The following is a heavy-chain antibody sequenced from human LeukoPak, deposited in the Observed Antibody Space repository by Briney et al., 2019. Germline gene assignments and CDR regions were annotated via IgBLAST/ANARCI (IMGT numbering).Heavy chain of an antibody. CDR1: GFTFSSYA. V-gene: IGHV3-30-3*01. D-gene: IGHD6-19*01. CDR2: ISYDGSNK. Sequence: GGSLRLSCAASGFTFSSYAMHWVRQAPGKGLEWVAVISYDGSNKYYADSVKGRFTISRDNSKNTLYLQMNSLRAEDTAVYYCARDFRYSSGWEDWGQGTLVTVSS. CDR3: ARDFRYSSGWED. J-gene: IGHJ4*02.